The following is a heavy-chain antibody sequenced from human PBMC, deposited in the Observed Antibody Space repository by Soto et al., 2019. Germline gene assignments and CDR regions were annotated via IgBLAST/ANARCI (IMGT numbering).Heavy chain of an antibody. V-gene: IGHV3-33*01. CDR3: ARDGISGYNSVFDY. CDR1: GFTFSSYG. D-gene: IGHD3-3*01. CDR2: IRYDGSNK. Sequence: QGQLEESGGGVVPPGRSLRLSCVASGFTFSSYGMHWVRQAPGKGLEWVAVIRYDGSNKWYADSVKGRFTISRDNSKNTLYLQINSLRAEDTAVYYCARDGISGYNSVFDYWGQGTLVTVSS. J-gene: IGHJ4*02.